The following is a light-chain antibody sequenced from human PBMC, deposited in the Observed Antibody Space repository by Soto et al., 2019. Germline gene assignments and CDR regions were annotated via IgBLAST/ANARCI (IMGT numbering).Light chain of an antibody. Sequence: DLQMTQFPSSLSASVGDRVTITCRASQGIRNDLAWYQQKPGKAPKRLIYAASSLQSGVPSRFGGSGSGTEFTLAISSLQPEDFATFYCLQHSTYPLTFGQGTKVEIK. J-gene: IGKJ1*01. V-gene: IGKV1-17*01. CDR3: LQHSTYPLT. CDR1: QGIRND. CDR2: AAS.